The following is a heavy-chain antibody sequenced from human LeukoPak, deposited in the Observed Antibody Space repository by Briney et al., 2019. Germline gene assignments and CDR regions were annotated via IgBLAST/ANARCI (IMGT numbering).Heavy chain of an antibody. CDR2: INHSGST. CDR3: ARFSQAHDY. D-gene: IGHD3-3*02. CDR1: GGSFSGYY. J-gene: IGHJ4*02. Sequence: PSETLSLTCAVYGGSFSGYYWSWIRQPPGKGLEWIGEINHSGSTNYNPSLKSRVTISVDTSKNQFSLKLSSVTAADTAVYYCARFSQAHDYWGQGTLVTVSS. V-gene: IGHV4-34*01.